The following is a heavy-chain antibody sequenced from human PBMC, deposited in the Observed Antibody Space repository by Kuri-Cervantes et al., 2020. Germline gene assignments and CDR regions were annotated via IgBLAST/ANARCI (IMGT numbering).Heavy chain of an antibody. CDR3: ARETTTTSLLWFGTPPNYYGMDV. CDR2: IYHSGST. J-gene: IGHJ6*02. Sequence: SETLSLTCTVSGYSISSGYYWGWIRQPPGKGLEWIGSIYHSGSTYYNPSLKSRVTISVDTSKNQFSLKLSSVTAADTAVYYCARETTTTSLLWFGTPPNYYGMDVWGQGTTVTVSS. CDR1: GYSISSGYY. V-gene: IGHV4-38-2*02. D-gene: IGHD3-10*01.